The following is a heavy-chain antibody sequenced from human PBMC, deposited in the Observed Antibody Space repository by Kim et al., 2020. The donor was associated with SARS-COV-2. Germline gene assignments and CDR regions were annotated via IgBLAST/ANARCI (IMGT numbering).Heavy chain of an antibody. CDR3: AKDNRDYYYGMDV. J-gene: IGHJ6*02. V-gene: IGHV3-9*01. CDR1: GFTFDDYA. CDR2: ISWNSGSI. Sequence: SLRLSCAASGFTFDDYAMHWVRQAPGKGLEWVSGISWNSGSIGYADSVKGRFTISRDNAKNSLYLQMNSLRAEDTALYYCAKDNRDYYYGMDVWGQGTTVTVSS.